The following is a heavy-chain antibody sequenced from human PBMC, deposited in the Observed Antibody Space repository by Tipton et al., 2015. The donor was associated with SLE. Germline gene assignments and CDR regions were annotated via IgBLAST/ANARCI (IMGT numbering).Heavy chain of an antibody. CDR2: LDYSGST. CDR1: GGSISSSSYY. V-gene: IGHV4-39*07. J-gene: IGHJ4*02. Sequence: TLSLTCTVSGGSISSSSYYLGWIRQPPGKGLEWIGSLDYSGSTYYNPSLKSRINISVDTSKNQFSLKLSSVTAADTAVYYCARAVGDTSGYLDYWGLGTLVTVSS. D-gene: IGHD3-22*01. CDR3: ARAVGDTSGYLDY.